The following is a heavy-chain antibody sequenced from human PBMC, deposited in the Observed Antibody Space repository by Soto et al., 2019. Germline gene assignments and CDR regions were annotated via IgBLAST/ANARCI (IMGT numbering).Heavy chain of an antibody. D-gene: IGHD3-10*01. V-gene: IGHV4-39*01. CDR3: ATSGERRDWFDP. Sequence: SETLSLTCTVSGGSISSSCFFWGRFCQPPGLGLSGLGSIYYSGSTYYNPSRKSRVTISVDTSKNQFSLKLSSVTAADTDVYYCATSGERRDWFDPWGQGTLVTVSS. CDR2: IYYSGST. CDR1: GGSISSSCFF. J-gene: IGHJ5*02.